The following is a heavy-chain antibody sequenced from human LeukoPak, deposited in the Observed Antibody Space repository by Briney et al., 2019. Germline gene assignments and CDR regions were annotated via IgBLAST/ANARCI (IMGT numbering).Heavy chain of an antibody. CDR3: VSFYETY. D-gene: IGHD2/OR15-2a*01. V-gene: IGHV3-74*01. J-gene: IGHJ4*02. Sequence: PGGSLRLSCAASGFSVSSNYMSWVRQAPGKGLVWVSHINSDGSWTSYADSVKGRFTISKDNAKNTVYLQMNSLRAEDTPVYYCVSFYETYWGRGTLVTVSS. CDR1: GFSVSSNY. CDR2: INSDGSWT.